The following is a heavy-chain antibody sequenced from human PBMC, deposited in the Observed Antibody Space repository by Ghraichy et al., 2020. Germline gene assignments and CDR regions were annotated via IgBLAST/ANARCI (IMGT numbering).Heavy chain of an antibody. V-gene: IGHV1-69*13. D-gene: IGHD4-23*01. CDR1: GGTFSSYA. Sequence: SVKVSCKASGGTFSSYAMSWVRQAPGQGLEWMGGIIPIFGTANYAQKFQGRVTITADESTSTAYMELSSLRSEDTAVYYCAGGPYYYYGMDVWGQGTTVTVSS. CDR2: IIPIFGTA. CDR3: AGGPYYYYGMDV. J-gene: IGHJ6*02.